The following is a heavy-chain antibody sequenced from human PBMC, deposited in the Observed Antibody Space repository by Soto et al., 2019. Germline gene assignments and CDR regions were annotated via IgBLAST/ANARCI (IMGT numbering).Heavy chain of an antibody. V-gene: IGHV3-23*01. CDR1: GFHFSSYA. Sequence: GGSLSLSCAASGFHFSSYAMSWVRQAPGKGLEWVSAISGSGGSTYYADSVKGRFTISRDNSKNTLYLQMNSLRAEDTAVYYCAKDRIAVAGTLWFDPWGQGTLVTVS. D-gene: IGHD6-19*01. CDR3: AKDRIAVAGTLWFDP. CDR2: ISGSGGST. J-gene: IGHJ5*02.